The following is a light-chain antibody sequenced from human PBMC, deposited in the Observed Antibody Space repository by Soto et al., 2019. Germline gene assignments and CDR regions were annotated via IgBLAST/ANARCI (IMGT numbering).Light chain of an antibody. V-gene: IGKV3-20*01. CDR1: QTVSSSY. CDR2: GAS. CDR3: QQYGTSPYT. J-gene: IGKJ2*01. Sequence: EIVLTQSPGTLSFSPGERATLSCRASQTVSSSYLAWYQKKPGQAPRLLIYGASIRANDIPDRFSGRGSGTDFTLTISRLEPEDFAVYYCQQYGTSPYTFGQGTKLEIK.